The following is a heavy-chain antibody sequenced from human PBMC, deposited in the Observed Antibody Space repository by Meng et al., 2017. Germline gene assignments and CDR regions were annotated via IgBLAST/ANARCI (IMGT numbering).Heavy chain of an antibody. CDR2: ISWNSGSI. J-gene: IGHJ4*02. D-gene: IGHD3-9*01. CDR1: GFTFDDYA. Sequence: SLKISCAASGFTFDDYAMHWVRQAPGKGLEWVSGISWNSGSIGYADSVKGRFTISRDNAKNSLFLQMNSLRAEDTAMYYCGTGGPFDWLCTNWGQGTLVTVSS. V-gene: IGHV3-9*01. CDR3: GTGGPFDWLCTN.